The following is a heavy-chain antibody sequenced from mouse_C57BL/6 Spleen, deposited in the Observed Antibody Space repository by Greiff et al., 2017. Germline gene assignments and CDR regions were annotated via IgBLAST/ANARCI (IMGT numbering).Heavy chain of an antibody. J-gene: IGHJ3*01. CDR1: GFTFSSYA. Sequence: EVKLMESGGGLVKPGGSLKLSCAASGFTFSSYAMSWVRQTPEKRLEWVATISDGGSYTYYPDNVKGRFTISRDNAKNNLYLQMSHLKSEDTAMYYCAREGIYDGYCACFAYWGQGTLVTVSA. CDR3: AREGIYDGYCACFAY. D-gene: IGHD2-3*01. CDR2: ISDGGSYT. V-gene: IGHV5-4*01.